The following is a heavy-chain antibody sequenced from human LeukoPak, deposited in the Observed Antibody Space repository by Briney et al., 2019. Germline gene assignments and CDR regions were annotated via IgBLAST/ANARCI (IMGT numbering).Heavy chain of an antibody. Sequence: ASVKVSCKAPGGTFSSYAISWVRQAPGQGLEWMGGIIPIFGTANYAQKFQGRVTITTDESTSTAYMELSSLRSEDTAVYYCARGPLYGDYYYYMDVWGKGTTVTVSS. V-gene: IGHV1-69*05. CDR2: IIPIFGTA. J-gene: IGHJ6*03. CDR3: ARGPLYGDYYYYMDV. D-gene: IGHD4-17*01. CDR1: GGTFSSYA.